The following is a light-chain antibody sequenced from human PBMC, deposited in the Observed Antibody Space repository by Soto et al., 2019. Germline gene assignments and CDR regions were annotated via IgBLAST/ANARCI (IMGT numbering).Light chain of an antibody. CDR3: QQYNNWPQA. Sequence: EIVMTQSPATLSMSPGERATLSCRASESVSSNLAWYQQKPGQAPRLLIYGASTGATGIPARFSGSGSGTEFTLTISSLQSEDFAVYYCQQYNNWPQAFDQGTKVEIK. V-gene: IGKV3-15*01. J-gene: IGKJ1*01. CDR1: ESVSSN. CDR2: GAS.